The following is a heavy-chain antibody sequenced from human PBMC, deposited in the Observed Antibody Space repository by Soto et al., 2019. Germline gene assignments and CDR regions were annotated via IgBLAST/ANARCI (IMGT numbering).Heavy chain of an antibody. J-gene: IGHJ5*02. Sequence: SVKVSCKASGGTFSSYTISWVRQAPGQGLEWMGRIIPILGIANYAQKFQGRVTITADKSTSTAYMELSSLRSEDTAVYYCARAIAAAPNWFDPWGQGTLVTVSS. CDR1: GGTFSSYT. V-gene: IGHV1-69*02. D-gene: IGHD6-13*01. CDR2: IIPILGIA. CDR3: ARAIAAAPNWFDP.